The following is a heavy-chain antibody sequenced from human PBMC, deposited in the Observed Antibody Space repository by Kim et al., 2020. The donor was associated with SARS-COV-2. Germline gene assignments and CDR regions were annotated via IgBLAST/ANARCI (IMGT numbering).Heavy chain of an antibody. CDR1: GFTFSSYE. V-gene: IGHV3-48*03. CDR2: ISGSGSTI. Sequence: GGSLRLSCAASGFTFSSYEMNWVRQAPGKGLEWVSYISGSGSTIYYADSVKGRFTISRDNAKNSLYLQMNSLRAEDTAIYYCAREYPTTGYYGMDVWGQGTTVTV. J-gene: IGHJ6*02. CDR3: AREYPTTGYYGMDV. D-gene: IGHD4-17*01.